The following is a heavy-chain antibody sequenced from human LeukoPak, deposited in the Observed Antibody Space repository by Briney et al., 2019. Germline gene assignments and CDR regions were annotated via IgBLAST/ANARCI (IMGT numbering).Heavy chain of an antibody. CDR2: ISSDGSNT. D-gene: IGHD6-19*01. V-gene: IGHV3-74*01. Sequence: PGGSLRLSCAVSGFTFSSYWMDWVRQAPGKGLVWVSRISSDGSNTAYADSVKGRFTISRDNARNTLFLQMSSLRAEDTAVYYYAKRGDGGAWYDYWGQGTLVIVSS. CDR3: AKRGDGGAWYDY. J-gene: IGHJ4*02. CDR1: GFTFSSYW.